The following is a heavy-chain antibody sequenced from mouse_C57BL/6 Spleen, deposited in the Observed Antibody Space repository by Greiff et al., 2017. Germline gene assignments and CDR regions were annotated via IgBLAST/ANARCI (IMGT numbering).Heavy chain of an antibody. J-gene: IGHJ2*01. CDR2: ISYDGSN. CDR1: GYSITSGYY. Sequence: EVKLVESGPGLVKPSQSLSLTCSVTGYSITSGYYWNWIRQFPGNKLEWMGYISYDGSNNYNPSLKNRISITRDTSKNQFFLKLNSVTTEDTATYYCARGPITTYYFDYWGQGTTLTVSS. V-gene: IGHV3-6*01. CDR3: ARGPITTYYFDY. D-gene: IGHD1-1*01.